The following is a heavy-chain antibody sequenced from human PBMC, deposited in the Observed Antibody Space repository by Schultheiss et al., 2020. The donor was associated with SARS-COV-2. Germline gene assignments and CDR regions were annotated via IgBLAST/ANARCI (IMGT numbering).Heavy chain of an antibody. CDR2: IYHSGST. J-gene: IGHJ5*02. CDR3: ARVRPYCGGDCYSWWFDP. D-gene: IGHD2-21*01. Sequence: SETLSLTCAVSGYSISSGYYWGWIRQPPGKGLEWIGSIYHSGSTYYNPSLKSRVTISVDKSKNQFSLKLSSVTAADTAVYYCARVRPYCGGDCYSWWFDPWGQGTLVTISS. CDR1: GYSISSGYY. V-gene: IGHV4-38-2*01.